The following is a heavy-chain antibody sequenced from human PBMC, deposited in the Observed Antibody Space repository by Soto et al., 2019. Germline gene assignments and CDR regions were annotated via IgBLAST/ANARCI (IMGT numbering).Heavy chain of an antibody. V-gene: IGHV3-23*01. Sequence: ESGGALVQPGGSLRLSCAASGFTFSNYAMSWVRQAPGKGPEWVSSIGGDGATNYADSVKGRFTISRDNSKNTLYLQLNGLRVEDTAIYYCAKDAVPYNGKWDWLDPWGQGTLVTVSS. CDR1: GFTFSNYA. J-gene: IGHJ5*02. CDR3: AKDAVPYNGKWDWLDP. D-gene: IGHD1-20*01. CDR2: IGGDGAT.